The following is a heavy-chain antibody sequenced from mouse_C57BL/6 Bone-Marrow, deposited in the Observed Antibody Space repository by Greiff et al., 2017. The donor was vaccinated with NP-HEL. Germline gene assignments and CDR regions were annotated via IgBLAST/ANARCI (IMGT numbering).Heavy chain of an antibody. V-gene: IGHV1-52*01. CDR3: ERSRVMVTTPYFDD. CDR1: GYTFTSYW. CDR2: IDPSDSET. Sequence: QVQLQQPGAELVRPGSSVKLSCKASGYTFTSYWMHWVKQRPIQGLEWIGNIDPSDSETHYNQKFKDKATLTVDKSSSTAYMQLSSLTSEDSAVYYGERSRVMVTTPYFDDWGQGTTLTVSS. J-gene: IGHJ2*01. D-gene: IGHD2-2*01.